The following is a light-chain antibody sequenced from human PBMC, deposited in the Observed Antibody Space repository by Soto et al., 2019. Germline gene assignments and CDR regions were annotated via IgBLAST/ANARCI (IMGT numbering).Light chain of an antibody. CDR3: QQYNFWPPLT. CDR2: GAS. J-gene: IGKJ4*01. V-gene: IGKV3-15*01. Sequence: EIVMTQSPATLAVSPGERAALSCRASQSVSSNFAWYQQKPGQAPRLLIYGASSRATGTPARFSGSGSGTEFTLTISSLQSEDSGIYYCQQYNFWPPLTFGGGTKVEIK. CDR1: QSVSSN.